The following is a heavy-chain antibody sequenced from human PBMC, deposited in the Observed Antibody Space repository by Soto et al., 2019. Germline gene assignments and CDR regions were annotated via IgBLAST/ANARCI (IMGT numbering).Heavy chain of an antibody. CDR2: ISVYNGNT. CDR3: ARVYDFWSGYSNPFDY. D-gene: IGHD3-3*01. V-gene: IGHV1-18*01. J-gene: IGHJ4*02. CDR1: GYTFTSYG. Sequence: GASVKVSCKASGYTFTSYGISWVRQAPGQGLEWMGWISVYNGNTNYAQKLQGRVTMTTDTSTNTAYMELSSLRSDDTAVYYCARVYDFWSGYSNPFDYWGQGTLVTVSS.